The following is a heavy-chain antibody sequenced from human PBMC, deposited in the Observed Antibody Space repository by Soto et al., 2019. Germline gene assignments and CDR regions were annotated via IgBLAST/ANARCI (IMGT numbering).Heavy chain of an antibody. CDR2: IYPGDSDT. CDR3: ARHDRLEDIVVVPAALVNYYGMDV. J-gene: IGHJ6*02. D-gene: IGHD2-2*01. CDR1: GYSFTSYW. Sequence: GESLKISCKGSGYSFTSYWIGWVRQMPGKGLEWMGIIYPGDSDTRYSPSFQGQVTISADKSISTAYLQWSSLKASDTAMYYCARHDRLEDIVVVPAALVNYYGMDVWGQGTTVTVSS. V-gene: IGHV5-51*01.